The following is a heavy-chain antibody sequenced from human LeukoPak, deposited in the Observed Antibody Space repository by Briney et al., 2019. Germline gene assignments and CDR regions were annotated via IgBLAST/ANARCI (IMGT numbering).Heavy chain of an antibody. J-gene: IGHJ3*02. V-gene: IGHV3-9*03. CDR1: GFTFDDYA. CDR2: ISWNSGSI. CDR3: AKDLRSSSWDAFDI. D-gene: IGHD6-13*01. Sequence: GRSLRLSCAASGFTFDDYAMHWVRQAPGKGLEGVSGISWNSGSIGYADSVKGRFTISRDNAKNSLYLQMNSLRAEDMALYYCAKDLRSSSWDAFDIWGQGTMVTVSS.